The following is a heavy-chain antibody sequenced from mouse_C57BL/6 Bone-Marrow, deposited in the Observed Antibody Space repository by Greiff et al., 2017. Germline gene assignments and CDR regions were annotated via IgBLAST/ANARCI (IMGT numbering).Heavy chain of an antibody. V-gene: IGHV5-16*01. Sequence: EVQLVESEGGLVQPGSSMKLSCTASGFTFSDYYMAWVRQVPEKGLEWVANINYDGSSTYYLDSLKSRFIISRANAKNILYLQMSSLKSEDTATSYCARVPQLRPGAMDDWAQGTSVTVSS. J-gene: IGHJ4*01. CDR2: INYDGSST. CDR3: ARVPQLRPGAMDD. CDR1: GFTFSDYY. D-gene: IGHD3-2*02.